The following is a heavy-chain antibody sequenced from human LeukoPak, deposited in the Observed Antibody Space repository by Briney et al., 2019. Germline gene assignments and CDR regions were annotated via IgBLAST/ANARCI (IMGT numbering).Heavy chain of an antibody. J-gene: IGHJ4*02. CDR3: ARGGSSGWYPSSAALDY. D-gene: IGHD6-19*01. CDR1: GYIFTSYD. Sequence: ASVKVSCKASGYIFTSYDINWVRQATGQGLEWMGWMNPNSGNTGYAQEFQGRVTMTRNTTISTAYMELSSLRSEDTAVYYCARGGSSGWYPSSAALDYWGQGTLVTVSS. V-gene: IGHV1-8*01. CDR2: MNPNSGNT.